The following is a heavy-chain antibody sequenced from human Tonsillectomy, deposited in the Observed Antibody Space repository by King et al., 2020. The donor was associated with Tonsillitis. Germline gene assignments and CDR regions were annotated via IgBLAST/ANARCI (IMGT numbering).Heavy chain of an antibody. Sequence: QLVQSGAEVKKPGASVKVSCKASGYTFTNYALHWVRQAPGQRLEWMGWIDAGNGNTKYSQKFQGRVTVTRDTSASTAYMALSSLRSEDTAVYYCAREGRYGDYVDYWGQGTLVTVS. V-gene: IGHV1-3*01. CDR1: GYTFTNYA. D-gene: IGHD4-17*01. J-gene: IGHJ4*02. CDR3: AREGRYGDYVDY. CDR2: IDAGNGNT.